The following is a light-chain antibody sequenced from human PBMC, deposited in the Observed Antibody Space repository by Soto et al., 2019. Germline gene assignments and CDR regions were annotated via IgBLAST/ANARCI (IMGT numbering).Light chain of an antibody. CDR2: AAS. Sequence: DIQMTQSPSSLSASVGDRVTVTCRAGQGISSYLAWYQQKPGKAPKLLIYAASTLQSGVPSRFSGSGSGTEFTLTISSLQPEDFATYYCQQLNSYPWTFGQGTKVDIK. CDR3: QQLNSYPWT. V-gene: IGKV1-9*01. J-gene: IGKJ1*01. CDR1: QGISSY.